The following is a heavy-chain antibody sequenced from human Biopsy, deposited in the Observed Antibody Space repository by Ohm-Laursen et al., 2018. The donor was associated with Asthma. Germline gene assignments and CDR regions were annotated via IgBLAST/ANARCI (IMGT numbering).Heavy chain of an antibody. Sequence: SLRLSCAATGFTFSNFAMTWVRQAPGKGLEWVSSITGSGGLTYYADSAKGRFTISRDNSKNTLSLQMSSLSAEDTALYYCAKDLSKAVGGSNDYYYGMDVWGQGTTVTVAS. CDR1: GFTFSNFA. CDR3: AKDLSKAVGGSNDYYYGMDV. V-gene: IGHV3-23*01. CDR2: ITGSGGLT. D-gene: IGHD6-19*01. J-gene: IGHJ6*02.